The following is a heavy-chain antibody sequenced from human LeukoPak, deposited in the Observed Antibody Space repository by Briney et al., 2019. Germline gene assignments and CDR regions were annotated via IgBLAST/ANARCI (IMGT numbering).Heavy chain of an antibody. CDR1: GYTFTSYA. V-gene: IGHV1-3*01. CDR2: INAGNGNT. D-gene: IGHD6-19*01. J-gene: IGHJ4*02. CDR3: ARAASSGWYPGFDY. Sequence: ASVKVSCKASGYTFTSYAMHWVRQAPGQRLEWMGWINAGNGNTKYSQKFQGRVTITRDTSASTAYMELSSLRSEDTAVYYCARAASSGWYPGFDYWGQGTLVTVSS.